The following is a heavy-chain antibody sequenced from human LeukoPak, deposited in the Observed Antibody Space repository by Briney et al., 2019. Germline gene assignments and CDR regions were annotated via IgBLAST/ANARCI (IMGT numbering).Heavy chain of an antibody. D-gene: IGHD6-13*01. Sequence: ASVKVSRKVSGYTLTELSMHWVRQAPGKGLEWMGGFDPEDGETIYAQKFQGRVTMTEDTSTDTAYMELSSLRSEDTAVYYCATDSLGIAAAGRAKFDYWGQGTLVTVSS. V-gene: IGHV1-24*01. CDR2: FDPEDGET. CDR1: GYTLTELS. CDR3: ATDSLGIAAAGRAKFDY. J-gene: IGHJ4*02.